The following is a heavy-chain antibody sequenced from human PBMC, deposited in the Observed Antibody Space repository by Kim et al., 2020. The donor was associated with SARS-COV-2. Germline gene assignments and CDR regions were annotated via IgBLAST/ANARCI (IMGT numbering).Heavy chain of an antibody. D-gene: IGHD6-19*01. CDR3: ARDLKRGGRLAENYYYYGMDV. Sequence: SQTLSLTCAISGDSVSSNSAAWNWIRQSPSRGLEWLGRTYYRSKWYNDYAVSVKSRITINPDTSKNQFSLQLNSVTPEDTAVYYCARDLKRGGRLAENYYYYGMDVWGQGTTVTVSS. CDR2: TYYRSKWYN. V-gene: IGHV6-1*01. CDR1: GDSVSSNSAA. J-gene: IGHJ6*02.